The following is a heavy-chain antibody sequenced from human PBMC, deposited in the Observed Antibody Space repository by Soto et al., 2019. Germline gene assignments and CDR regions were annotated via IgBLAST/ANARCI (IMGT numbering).Heavy chain of an antibody. CDR1: GXTFTSYA. CDR2: INAGNGNT. CDR3: ARDRLPYYDFWSGYPALDY. Sequence: ASVKVSCKASGXTFTSYAMHWVRQAPGQRLEWMGWINAGNGNTKYSQKFQGRVTITRDTSASTAYMELSSLRSEDTAVYYCARDRLPYYDFWSGYPALDYWGQGALVTVSS. D-gene: IGHD3-3*01. J-gene: IGHJ4*02. V-gene: IGHV1-3*01.